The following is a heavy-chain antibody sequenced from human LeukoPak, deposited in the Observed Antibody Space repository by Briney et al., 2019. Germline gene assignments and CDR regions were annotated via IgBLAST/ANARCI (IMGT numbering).Heavy chain of an antibody. D-gene: IGHD3-9*01. Sequence: GGSLRLSCAASGFTISSYEMNWVRPAPGQVLELASYISGSGSTIYYADSVKGRFTISRDNAKNSLYLQMNSLRAEDTAVYYCAREVTSGYDYWGQGTLVTVSS. CDR3: AREVTSGYDY. CDR1: GFTISSYE. J-gene: IGHJ4*02. V-gene: IGHV3-48*03. CDR2: ISGSGSTI.